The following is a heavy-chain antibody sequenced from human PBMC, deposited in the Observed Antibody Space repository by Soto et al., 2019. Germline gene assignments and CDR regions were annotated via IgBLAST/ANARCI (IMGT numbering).Heavy chain of an antibody. CDR1: GFIFRNFG. Sequence: QVQLVESGGGVVQPGRSLRLSCAASGFIFRNFGMHWVRRAPGKGLEWVAVISGDGNDKYYPDSMKGRLTISRDNFNNTLYLQLNSLSPEDTAVYHCVQGASTAHQPLDSWGQGVLVTVSS. J-gene: IGHJ4*02. CDR3: VQGASTAHQPLDS. V-gene: IGHV3-30*03. CDR2: ISGDGNDK. D-gene: IGHD1-26*01.